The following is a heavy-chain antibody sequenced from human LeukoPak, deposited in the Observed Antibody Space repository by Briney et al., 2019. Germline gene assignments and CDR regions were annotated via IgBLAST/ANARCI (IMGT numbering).Heavy chain of an antibody. D-gene: IGHD3-22*01. CDR2: IKQDGSEK. CDR1: GFTFSSYW. V-gene: IGHV3-7*01. J-gene: IGHJ3*02. CDR3: ARGSRPNYFDTMNI. Sequence: GGSLRLSCAASGFTFSSYWMSWVRQAPGKGLEWVGNIKQDGSEKYNVDSVKGRFTISRDNAKNSLYLQMNSLTTEDTAVYYCARGSRPNYFDTMNIWGQGTMVTVSS.